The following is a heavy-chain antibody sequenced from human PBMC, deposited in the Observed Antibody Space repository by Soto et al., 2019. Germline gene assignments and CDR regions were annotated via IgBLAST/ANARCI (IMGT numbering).Heavy chain of an antibody. CDR3: AKFYSGGDIVVTSLFDS. Sequence: GGSLRLSCAASGFTFSNYGMSWVRQAPGKGLEWVSTITYSGGSTYYADSVKGRFTISRDNSKNTLYLEMNSLRAEDTAVYYCAKFYSGGDIVVTSLFDSWGQGTLVTVSS. CDR2: ITYSGGST. J-gene: IGHJ4*02. V-gene: IGHV3-23*01. CDR1: GFTFSNYG. D-gene: IGHD5-12*01.